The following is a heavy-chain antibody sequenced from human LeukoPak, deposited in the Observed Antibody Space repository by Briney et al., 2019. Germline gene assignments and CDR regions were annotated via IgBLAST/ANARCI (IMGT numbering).Heavy chain of an antibody. J-gene: IGHJ6*02. V-gene: IGHV1-46*01. CDR3: ARDGTAMAHYYGMDV. CDR1: GYTFTSYY. D-gene: IGHD5-18*01. CDR2: INPSGGST. Sequence: ASVKVSCKASGYTFTSYYMHWVRQAPGQGLEWMGIINPSGGSTSYAQKFQGRVTMTRDTSTSTVYMELSSLRSVDTAVYYCARDGTAMAHYYGMDVWGQGTTVTVSS.